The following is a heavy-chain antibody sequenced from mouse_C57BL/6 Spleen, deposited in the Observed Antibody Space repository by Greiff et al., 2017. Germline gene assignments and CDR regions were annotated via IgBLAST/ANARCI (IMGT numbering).Heavy chain of an antibody. CDR3: ASPILYYGSSYEGYYAMDY. CDR1: GYSITSGYY. V-gene: IGHV3-6*01. J-gene: IGHJ4*01. CDR2: ISYDGSN. Sequence: ESGPGLVKPSQSLSLTCSVTGYSITSGYYWNWIRQFPGNKLEWMGYISYDGSNNYNPSLKNRISITRDTSKNQFFLKLNSVTTEDTATYYCASPILYYGSSYEGYYAMDYWGQGTSVTVSS. D-gene: IGHD1-1*01.